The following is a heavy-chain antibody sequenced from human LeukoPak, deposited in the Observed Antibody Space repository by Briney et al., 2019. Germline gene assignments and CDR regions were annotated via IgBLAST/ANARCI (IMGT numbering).Heavy chain of an antibody. Sequence: SETLSLTCTVSGGSISSSSYYWGWIRQPPGKGLEWIGEINHSGSTNYNPSLKSRVTISVDTSKNQFSLKLSSVIAADTAVYYCAGHVLRFLEWLLWIDYWGQGTPVTVSS. CDR3: AGHVLRFLEWLLWIDY. V-gene: IGHV4-39*07. CDR1: GGSISSSSYY. J-gene: IGHJ4*02. D-gene: IGHD3-3*01. CDR2: INHSGST.